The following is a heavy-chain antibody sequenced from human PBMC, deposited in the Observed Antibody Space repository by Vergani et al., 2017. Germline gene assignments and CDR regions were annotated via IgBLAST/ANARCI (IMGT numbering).Heavy chain of an antibody. V-gene: IGHV3-53*01. CDR3: ARAGYDSSGYYSSFDY. CDR1: GFTVSSNY. J-gene: IGHJ4*02. D-gene: IGHD3-22*01. Sequence: EVQLVESGGGLVQPGGSLRLSCAASGFTVSSNYMSWVRQAPGKGLEWVSVIYSGGSTYYADSVKGRFTISRDNAKNSLYLQMNSLRAEDTAVYYCARAGYDSSGYYSSFDYWGQGTLVTVSS. CDR2: IYSGGST.